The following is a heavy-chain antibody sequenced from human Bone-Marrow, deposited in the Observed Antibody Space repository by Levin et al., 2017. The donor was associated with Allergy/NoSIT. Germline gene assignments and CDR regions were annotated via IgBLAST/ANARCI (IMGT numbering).Heavy chain of an antibody. J-gene: IGHJ4*02. CDR1: GFIFKDCW. CDR3: AKVPRGADFDY. D-gene: IGHD3-10*01. CDR2: IKQDGSEK. Sequence: GGSLRLSCAASGFIFKDCWMTWLRQTPGKGLEWVANIKQDGSEKYYVDSVKGRFTISRDNAKDTLYLQMNSLRAEDTAVYYCAKVPRGADFDYWGQGALVTVSS. V-gene: IGHV3-7*01.